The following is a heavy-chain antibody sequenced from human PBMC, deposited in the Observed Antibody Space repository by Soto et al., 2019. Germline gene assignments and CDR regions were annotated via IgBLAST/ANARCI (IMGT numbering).Heavy chain of an antibody. D-gene: IGHD2-2*01. Sequence: SVKVSCKASGGTFSSYAISWVRQAPGQGLEWMGGIIPIFGTANYAQKFQGRVTITADESTSTAYMELSSLRSEDTAVYYCARAQQAAIYYYYGMDVWGQGTTVTVSS. CDR3: ARAQQAAIYYYYGMDV. CDR2: IIPIFGTA. J-gene: IGHJ6*02. V-gene: IGHV1-69*13. CDR1: GGTFSSYA.